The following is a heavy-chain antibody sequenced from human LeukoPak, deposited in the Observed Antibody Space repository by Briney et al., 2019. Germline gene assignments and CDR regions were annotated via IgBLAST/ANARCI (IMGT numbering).Heavy chain of an antibody. V-gene: IGHV4-59*01. D-gene: IGHD6-13*01. CDR2: IYYSGST. CDR3: AREAAAGLALDY. J-gene: IGHJ4*02. Sequence: PSETLSLTCAVSGGSISSYYWSWLRQPPGKGLEWIGYIYYSGSTNYNPSLKSRVTISVDTSKNQFSLKLSSVTAADTAVYYCAREAAAGLALDYWGQGTLVTVSS. CDR1: GGSISSYY.